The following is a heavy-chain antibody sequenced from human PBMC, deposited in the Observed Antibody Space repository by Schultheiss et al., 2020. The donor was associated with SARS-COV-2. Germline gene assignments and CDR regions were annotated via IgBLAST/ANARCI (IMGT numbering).Heavy chain of an antibody. CDR2: INHSGST. J-gene: IGHJ5*02. Sequence: SQTLSLTCTVSGGSISSYYWSWIRQPPGKGLEWIGEINHSGSTNYNPSLKSRVTISVDTSKNQFSLKLSSVTAADTAVYYCARVEALGATGSDWFDPWGQGTLVTVSS. V-gene: IGHV4-34*01. CDR1: GGSISSYY. D-gene: IGHD1-26*01. CDR3: ARVEALGATGSDWFDP.